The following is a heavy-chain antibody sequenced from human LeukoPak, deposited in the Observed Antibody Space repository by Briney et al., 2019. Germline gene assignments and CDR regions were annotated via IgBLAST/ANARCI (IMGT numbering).Heavy chain of an antibody. D-gene: IGHD3-16*02. CDR1: GFTFSSYS. J-gene: IGHJ6*02. CDR3: ARDLRSGSPHYYYYYGMDV. V-gene: IGHV3-21*01. CDR2: ISSSSSYM. Sequence: GGSLRLSCAASGFTFSSYSMNWVRQAPGKGLELVSSISSSSSYMYYAASVKGRFTISRDNAKNSLYLQMNSLRAEDTAVYYCARDLRSGSPHYYYYYGMDVWGQGTTVTVSS.